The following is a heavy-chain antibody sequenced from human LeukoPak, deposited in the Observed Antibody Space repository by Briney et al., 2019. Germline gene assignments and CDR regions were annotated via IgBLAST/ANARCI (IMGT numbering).Heavy chain of an antibody. CDR2: INPSGGST. CDR1: GYTFTSYY. D-gene: IGHD1-26*01. V-gene: IGHV1-46*01. Sequence: SVNVSCKASGYTFTSYYMHWVRQAPGQGLAWMGIINPSGGSTSYAQKFQARVTMTRDMSTSTVYMELSSLRPEDTGVYYCAREGGRYHFDYWGQGTLVTLSS. CDR3: AREGGRYHFDY. J-gene: IGHJ4*02.